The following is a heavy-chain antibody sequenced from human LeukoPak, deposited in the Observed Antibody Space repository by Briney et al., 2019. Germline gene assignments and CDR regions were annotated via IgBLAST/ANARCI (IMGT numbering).Heavy chain of an antibody. D-gene: IGHD2-15*01. CDR2: IYYSGTT. Sequence: LETLSLTCTVSGGSITNYYWSWIRQPPGKGLEWIGYIYYSGTTNYNPSLKSRVTLSVDTSKNQFSLKLSSVTAADTAVYYCARVLGYCSGGSCSGWFDPWGQGTLVTVSS. V-gene: IGHV4-59*01. CDR3: ARVLGYCSGGSCSGWFDP. J-gene: IGHJ5*02. CDR1: GGSITNYY.